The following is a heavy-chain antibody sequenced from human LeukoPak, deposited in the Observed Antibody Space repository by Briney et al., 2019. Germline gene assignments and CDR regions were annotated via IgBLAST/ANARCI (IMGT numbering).Heavy chain of an antibody. Sequence: PGGSLRLSCAASGFTVSSNYMSWVRQAPGKGLEWVSIIYSGGSTYYADSVKGRFTISRDKSKNTLYLQMNSLRAEDTAVYYCARGKVGTSPFDHWGQGTLVTVSS. CDR1: GFTVSSNY. CDR3: ARGKVGTSPFDH. CDR2: IYSGGST. V-gene: IGHV3-53*01. J-gene: IGHJ4*02. D-gene: IGHD1-26*01.